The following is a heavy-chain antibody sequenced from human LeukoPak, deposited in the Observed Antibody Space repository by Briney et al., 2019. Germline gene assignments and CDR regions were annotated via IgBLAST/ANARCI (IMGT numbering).Heavy chain of an antibody. J-gene: IGHJ4*02. V-gene: IGHV3-30*18. Sequence: GGSLRLSCAASGFTLSSYGMHWVRQAPGKGLEWVAVISYDGSNKYYADSVKGRFTISRDNSKNTLYLQMNSLRAEDTAVYYCAKTFLGSSGYYPYFDYWGQGTLVTVSS. CDR3: AKTFLGSSGYYPYFDY. CDR1: GFTLSSYG. D-gene: IGHD3-22*01. CDR2: ISYDGSNK.